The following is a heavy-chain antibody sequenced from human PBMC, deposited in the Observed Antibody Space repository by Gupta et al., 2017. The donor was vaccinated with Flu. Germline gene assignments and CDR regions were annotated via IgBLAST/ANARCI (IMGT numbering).Heavy chain of an antibody. CDR2: ISSSSSYI. CDR1: GFTFSSYS. Sequence: EVQLVESGGGLVKPGGSLRLSCAASGFTFSSYSVNWVRQAPGKGLEWVSYISSSSSYIYYADSVKGRFTISRDNAKNSLYLQMHSLRAEDTAVYYCAREEIVATFGDVWGQGTTVTVSS. V-gene: IGHV3-21*01. J-gene: IGHJ6*02. CDR3: AREEIVATFGDV. D-gene: IGHD5-12*01.